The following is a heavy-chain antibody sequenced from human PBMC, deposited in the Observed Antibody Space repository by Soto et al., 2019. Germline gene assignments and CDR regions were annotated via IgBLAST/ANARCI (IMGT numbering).Heavy chain of an antibody. J-gene: IGHJ4*02. D-gene: IGHD5-12*01. CDR3: ARDHPGDIVATTERAFDY. Sequence: QVQLVQSGAEVKKPAASVKVSCKASGYTFTSYGISWVRQAPGQGLERMGWISAYNGNTNYAQKLQGRVTMTTDTSSSTAYMELRSLRSDDTAVYYCARDHPGDIVATTERAFDYWGQGPLVTVSS. CDR1: GYTFTSYG. CDR2: ISAYNGNT. V-gene: IGHV1-18*01.